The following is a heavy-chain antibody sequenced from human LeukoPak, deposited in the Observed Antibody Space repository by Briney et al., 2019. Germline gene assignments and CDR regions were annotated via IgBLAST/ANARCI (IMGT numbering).Heavy chain of an antibody. CDR1: GFTFSSYA. D-gene: IGHD3-22*01. CDR3: ARSYYYDSSGDY. V-gene: IGHV3-30*04. J-gene: IGHJ4*02. CDR2: ISYGGSNK. Sequence: GGSLRLSCAASGFTFSSYAMHWVRQAPGKGLEWVAVISYGGSNKYYADSVKGRFTISRDNSKNTLYLQMNSLRPEDTAVYYCARSYYYDSSGDYWGQGTLVTVSS.